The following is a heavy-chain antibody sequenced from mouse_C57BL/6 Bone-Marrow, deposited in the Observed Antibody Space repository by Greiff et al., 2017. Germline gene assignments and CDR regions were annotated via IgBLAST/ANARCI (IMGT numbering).Heavy chain of an antibody. V-gene: IGHV1-63*01. D-gene: IGHD2-1*01. Sequence: VQLQQSGAELVRPGTSVKMSCKASGYTFTNYWIGWAKQRPGHGLEWIGDIYPGGGYTNYNEKFKGKATLTADKSSSTAYMQVSSLTSEDSDIYYWARHGNYSAWFAYWGQGTLVTVSA. CDR2: IYPGGGYT. J-gene: IGHJ3*01. CDR3: ARHGNYSAWFAY. CDR1: GYTFTNYW.